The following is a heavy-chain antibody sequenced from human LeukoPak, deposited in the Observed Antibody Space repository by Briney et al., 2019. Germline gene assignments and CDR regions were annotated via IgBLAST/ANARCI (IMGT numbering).Heavy chain of an antibody. CDR3: AKDLQPRDYYDSSGSFDY. D-gene: IGHD3-22*01. CDR2: ISGSGGST. Sequence: GGSLRLSCAASGFTFSSYAMSWVRQAPRKGLEWVSAISGSGGSTYYADSVKGRFTISRDNSKNTLYLQMNSLRAEDTAVYYCAKDLQPRDYYDSSGSFDYWGQGTLVTVSS. V-gene: IGHV3-23*01. J-gene: IGHJ4*02. CDR1: GFTFSSYA.